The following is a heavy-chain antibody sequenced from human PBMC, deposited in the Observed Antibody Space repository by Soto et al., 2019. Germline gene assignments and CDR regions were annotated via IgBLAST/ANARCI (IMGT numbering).Heavy chain of an antibody. CDR2: ISGSGGST. CDR1: GFTFSSYP. V-gene: IGHV3-23*01. D-gene: IGHD3-3*01. J-gene: IGHJ6*02. Sequence: LRLSCAASGFTFSSYPMSWVRQAPGKGLEWVSAISGSGGSTYYADSVKGRFTISRDNSKNTLYLQMNSLRAEDTAVYYCANIGRGYDFWSGYPGMDVWGQGTTVTVSS. CDR3: ANIGRGYDFWSGYPGMDV.